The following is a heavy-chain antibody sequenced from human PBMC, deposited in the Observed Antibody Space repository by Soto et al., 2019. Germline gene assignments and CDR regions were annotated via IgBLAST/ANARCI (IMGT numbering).Heavy chain of an antibody. Sequence: GGSLRLSCAASGFTLSSYTMNWVRQSPGKGLEWVSSFSSSDSYIYYADSVKGRLTISRDNAKNSLYLQMNSLRAEDAAVYYCAREGSYCSDGVCYTRGFDYWGQGTMVTVS. CDR3: AREGSYCSDGVCYTRGFDY. CDR1: GFTLSSYT. J-gene: IGHJ4*02. D-gene: IGHD2-8*01. V-gene: IGHV3-21*01. CDR2: FSSSDSYI.